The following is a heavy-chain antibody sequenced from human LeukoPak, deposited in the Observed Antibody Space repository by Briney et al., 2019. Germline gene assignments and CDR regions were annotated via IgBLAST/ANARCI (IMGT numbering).Heavy chain of an antibody. V-gene: IGHV3-7*01. J-gene: IGHJ2*01. Sequence: PGGSLRLSCAASGFTFSSYWMSWVRQAPGKGLEWVANIKQDGSEKYYVDSVKGRFTISRDNAKNSLYLQMNSLRAEDPAVYYCARDAYCSSTSCKEYFDLWGRGTLVTVSS. CDR3: ARDAYCSSTSCKEYFDL. CDR1: GFTFSSYW. D-gene: IGHD2-2*01. CDR2: IKQDGSEK.